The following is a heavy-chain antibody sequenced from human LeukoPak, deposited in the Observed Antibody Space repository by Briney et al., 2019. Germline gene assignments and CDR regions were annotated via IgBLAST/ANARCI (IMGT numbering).Heavy chain of an antibody. CDR2: INHSGST. Sequence: PSETLSLTCAVYGGSFSGYYWSWIRQPPGKGLEWIGEINHSGSTSYNPSLKSRVTISVDTSKNQFSLKLSSVTAADTAVYYCARVDSGYSGYGDFDYWGQGTLVTVSS. J-gene: IGHJ4*02. CDR1: GGSFSGYY. D-gene: IGHD5-12*01. CDR3: ARVDSGYSGYGDFDY. V-gene: IGHV4-34*01.